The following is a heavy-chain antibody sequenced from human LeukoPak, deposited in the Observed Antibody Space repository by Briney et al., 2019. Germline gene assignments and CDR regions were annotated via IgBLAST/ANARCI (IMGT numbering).Heavy chain of an antibody. D-gene: IGHD3-10*01. CDR3: ARNNHYGSGSYNLYNWFDP. J-gene: IGHJ5*02. CDR1: GYTFTGYY. CDR2: INPNSGST. V-gene: IGHV1-2*02. Sequence: ASVKVSCKASGYTFTGYYMHRVRQAPGQGLEWMGWINPNSGSTNYAQKFQGRVTMTRDTSISTAYMELSRLRSDDTAVYYCARNNHYGSGSYNLYNWFDPWGQGTLVTVSS.